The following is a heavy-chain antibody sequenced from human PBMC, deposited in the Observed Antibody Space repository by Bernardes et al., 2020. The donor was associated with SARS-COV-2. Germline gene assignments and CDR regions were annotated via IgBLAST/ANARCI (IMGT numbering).Heavy chain of an antibody. D-gene: IGHD5-12*01. CDR2: ISYDGSNK. Sequence: GGSLRLSCAASGFTFSSYAMHWVRQAPGKGLEWVAVISYDGSNKYYADSVKGRFTISRDNSKNTLYLQMNSLRAEDTAVYYCARSLVATEAYWGQGTLVTVSS. CDR3: ARSLVATEAY. V-gene: IGHV3-30*01. J-gene: IGHJ4*02. CDR1: GFTFSSYA.